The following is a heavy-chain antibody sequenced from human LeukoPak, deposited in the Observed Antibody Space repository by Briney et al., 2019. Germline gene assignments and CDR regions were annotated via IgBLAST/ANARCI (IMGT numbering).Heavy chain of an antibody. CDR1: GFTSSTYA. CDR2: IWYDRTNK. J-gene: IGHJ4*02. Sequence: PGGSLRLSCAASGFTSSTYAMHWVRQAPGKGLEWVAVIWYDRTNKYYADSVKGRFTISRDNSKNTLYLQMSSLRAEDTAVYYCARDRLTTVTTFHFDYWGQGTLVTVSS. D-gene: IGHD4-17*01. V-gene: IGHV3-33*01. CDR3: ARDRLTTVTTFHFDY.